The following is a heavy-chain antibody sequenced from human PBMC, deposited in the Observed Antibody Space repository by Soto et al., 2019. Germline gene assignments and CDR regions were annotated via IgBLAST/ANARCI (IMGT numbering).Heavy chain of an antibody. CDR1: GFTFSSYG. Sequence: GGSLRLSCAASGFTFSSYGMHWVRQAPGKGLEWVSAISDGGSSTYYADSVKGRFTISRDNSKNTLYLQMNSLRAEDTAVYYCAKDWGGNYYDSSGPSNYWGQGTQVTVSS. J-gene: IGHJ4*02. V-gene: IGHV3-23*01. CDR2: ISDGGSST. CDR3: AKDWGGNYYDSSGPSNY. D-gene: IGHD3-22*01.